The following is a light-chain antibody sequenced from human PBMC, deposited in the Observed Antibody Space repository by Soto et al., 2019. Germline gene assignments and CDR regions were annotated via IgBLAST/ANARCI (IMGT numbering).Light chain of an antibody. CDR1: QRVLYSSNNKNY. J-gene: IGKJ2*01. CDR3: QQYDTTPPNP. V-gene: IGKV4-1*01. CDR2: WAS. Sequence: DIVMTQSPDSLAVSLGERATINCKSSQRVLYSSNNKNYLAWYQQKQGQPPKLLIYWASTRESGVPDRFRGSGSGIDLTITISSLQAEDVAVYYCQQYDTTPPNPFGQGTKLEIK.